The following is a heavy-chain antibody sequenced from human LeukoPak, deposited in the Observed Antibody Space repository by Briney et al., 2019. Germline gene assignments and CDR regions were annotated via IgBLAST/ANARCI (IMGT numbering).Heavy chain of an antibody. CDR1: GYTFTSYD. D-gene: IGHD3-16*02. CDR3: ARRMITFGGVIPRGDWFDP. Sequence: ASVKVSCKASGYTFTSYDINWVRQATGQGLEWMGWMNPNSGNTGYAQKFQGRVTMTRNTSISTAYMELSSLRSEDTAVYYCARRMITFGGVIPRGDWFDPWGQGTLVTVSS. J-gene: IGHJ5*02. V-gene: IGHV1-8*01. CDR2: MNPNSGNT.